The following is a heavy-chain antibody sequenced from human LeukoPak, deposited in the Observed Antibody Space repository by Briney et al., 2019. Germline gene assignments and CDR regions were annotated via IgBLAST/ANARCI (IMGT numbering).Heavy chain of an antibody. Sequence: VASVKVSCKASGYTFTRYDINWVRQATGQGLGWMGWVNLKSGNTGSAQKFQGRVTITRDTSINTAYMELSSLRPEDTGVYYCARVDGSPDSWGQGTLVTVSS. CDR1: GYTFTRYD. CDR2: VNLKSGNT. V-gene: IGHV1-8*03. CDR3: ARVDGSPDS. D-gene: IGHD2-15*01. J-gene: IGHJ4*02.